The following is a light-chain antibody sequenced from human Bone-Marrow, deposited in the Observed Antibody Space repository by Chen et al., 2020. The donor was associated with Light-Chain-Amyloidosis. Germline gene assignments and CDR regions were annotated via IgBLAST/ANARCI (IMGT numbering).Light chain of an antibody. CDR3: QSADSSGTYEVI. CDR2: RDT. Sequence: SYELTQPPSLSVSRGQSARITCSGDDLPTKYAYWYQQKAGEAPVLFIHRDTERPSGISDRFSGSSSGTTATLTISGVQAEDEAAYHCQSADSSGTYEVIFGGGTNLNVL. J-gene: IGLJ2*01. CDR1: DLPTKY. V-gene: IGLV3-25*03.